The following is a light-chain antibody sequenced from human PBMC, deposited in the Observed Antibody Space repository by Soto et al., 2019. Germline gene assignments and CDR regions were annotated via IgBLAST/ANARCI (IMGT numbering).Light chain of an antibody. CDR3: QQYSSYLYT. J-gene: IGKJ2*01. V-gene: IGKV1-5*01. Sequence: DIQMTQSPSTLSAYVGDRVTITCRASQSISSWLAWYQQKPGKAPKLLIYDASTLESGVPSRLSGSGSETQFALTISSLQPDDFATYYCQQYSSYLYTFGQGTKLEIK. CDR1: QSISSW. CDR2: DAS.